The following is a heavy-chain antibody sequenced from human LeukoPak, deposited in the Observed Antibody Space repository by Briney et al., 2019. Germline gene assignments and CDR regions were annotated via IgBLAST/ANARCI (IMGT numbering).Heavy chain of an antibody. V-gene: IGHV3-48*02. CDR2: ISSDRTTI. J-gene: IGHJ4*02. Sequence: GGSLRLSCAASGFTFSSYTMSWVRQAPGKGLEGVSSISSDRTTIFYADSVKGRFTISRGNAQNSLYLQMNSLRDEDTAVYYCAGQKGMDYWGQGTLVIVSS. CDR3: AGQKGMDY. CDR1: GFTFSSYT.